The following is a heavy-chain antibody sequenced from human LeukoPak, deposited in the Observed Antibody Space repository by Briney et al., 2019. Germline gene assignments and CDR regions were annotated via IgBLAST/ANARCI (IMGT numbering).Heavy chain of an antibody. CDR1: GGSISTYY. D-gene: IGHD4-17*01. J-gene: IGHJ4*02. CDR3: ARGDDYGDYIN. Sequence: SETLSLTCTVSGGSISTYYWNWIRQPPGKGLEWIGYIYHSGSTNYNPSLQSRVTISVDTSKNQFSLNLNSVTAADTAVYYCARGDDYGDYINWGQGTLVTVSS. V-gene: IGHV4-59*01. CDR2: IYHSGST.